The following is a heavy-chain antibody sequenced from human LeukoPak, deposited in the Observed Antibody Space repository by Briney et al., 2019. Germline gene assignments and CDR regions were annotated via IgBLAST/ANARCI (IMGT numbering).Heavy chain of an antibody. CDR1: GFTFSRFG. CDR3: AKDPGAFPYFFDS. Sequence: GGSLRLSCAASGFTFSRFGMNWVRQAPGKGLECVSGISDSGHSPYYAASVRGRFTISRDNSKNTLYLQMSSLRAEDTAVYYCAKDPGAFPYFFDSWGQGTLVTVSS. CDR2: ISDSGHSP. J-gene: IGHJ4*02. D-gene: IGHD4/OR15-4a*01. V-gene: IGHV3-23*01.